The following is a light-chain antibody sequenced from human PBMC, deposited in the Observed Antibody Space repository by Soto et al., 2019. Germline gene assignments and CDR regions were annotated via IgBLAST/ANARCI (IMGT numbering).Light chain of an antibody. CDR3: QQYGSSGT. CDR1: QSVSNNY. CDR2: GAS. V-gene: IGKV3-20*01. Sequence: EIVLTQSPGTLSLSPGERATLSCRASQSVSNNYLAWYQQKPGQAPRLLIYGASNRATGIPDRFSGSGSGTDFTLHISSLEPEDFAVYYCQQYGSSGTFGQGTKVEIK. J-gene: IGKJ1*01.